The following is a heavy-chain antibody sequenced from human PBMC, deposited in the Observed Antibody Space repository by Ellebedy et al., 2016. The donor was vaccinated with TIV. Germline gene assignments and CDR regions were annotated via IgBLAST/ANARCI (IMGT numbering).Heavy chain of an antibody. CDR2: IKPDVSEK. V-gene: IGHV3-7*03. J-gene: IGHJ4*02. CDR1: GFTLSSYW. D-gene: IGHD3-10*01. Sequence: GESLKISCGASGFTLSSYWMHWVRQAPGKGLEWVANIKPDVSEKHYLDSLKGRFTISSDNAKNSLYLQVNSLRADDTAVYYCAKGFQVRNDLPLYYFDYWGQGTLVTVSS. CDR3: AKGFQVRNDLPLYYFDY.